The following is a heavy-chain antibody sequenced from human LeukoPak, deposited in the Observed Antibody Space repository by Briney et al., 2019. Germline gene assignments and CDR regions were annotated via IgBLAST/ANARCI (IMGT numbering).Heavy chain of an antibody. Sequence: GESLKISCNGSGYTFTNYWVVWVRQMPGKGLEWMGTIYPDDSDTRYSPSFQGQVTISADTSISTAYLQWSSLKASDTAIYYCARPGATGRFDYWGQGTLVTVSS. V-gene: IGHV5-51*01. J-gene: IGHJ4*02. CDR2: IYPDDSDT. CDR3: ARPGATGRFDY. CDR1: GYTFTNYW. D-gene: IGHD1-14*01.